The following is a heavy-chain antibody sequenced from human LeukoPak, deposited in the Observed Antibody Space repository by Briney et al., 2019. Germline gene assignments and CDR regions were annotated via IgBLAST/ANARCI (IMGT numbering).Heavy chain of an antibody. Sequence: GTSVKVSCKASGFTFTSSAVQWVRQARGQRLEWIGWIVVGSGNTNYAQKFQERVTITRDMSTSTACMELSSLRSEDTAVYYCAAFRPDYSNYDDYWGQGTLVTVSS. CDR3: AAFRPDYSNYDDY. D-gene: IGHD4-11*01. V-gene: IGHV1-58*01. CDR1: GFTFTSSA. J-gene: IGHJ4*02. CDR2: IVVGSGNT.